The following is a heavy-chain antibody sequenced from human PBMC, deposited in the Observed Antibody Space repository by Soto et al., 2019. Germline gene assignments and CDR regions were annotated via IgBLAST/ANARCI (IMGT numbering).Heavy chain of an antibody. V-gene: IGHV3-74*01. Sequence: VLSMRLSCAASGVTFSSYWMHWVLQAPEKGLVWVSRINSDGSSTSYADSVKGRFTISRDNAKNTLYLQMNSLRAEDTAVYYCLIFLGGVGTRPSFYVMEFRRKGSTVTVSP. CDR3: LIFLGGVGTRPSFYVMEF. D-gene: IGHD2-8*02. CDR1: GVTFSSYW. CDR2: INSDGSST. J-gene: IGHJ6*01.